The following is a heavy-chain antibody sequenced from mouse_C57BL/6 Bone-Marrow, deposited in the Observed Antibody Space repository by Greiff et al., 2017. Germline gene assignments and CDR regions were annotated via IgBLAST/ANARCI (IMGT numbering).Heavy chain of an antibody. V-gene: IGHV1-64*01. CDR2: IHPNSGST. D-gene: IGHD1-1*01. J-gene: IGHJ2*01. Sequence: QVQLQQPGAELVKPGASVKLSCKASGYTFTSYWMHWVKQRPGQGLEWIGMIHPNSGSTNYNEKFKSKATLTVDKSSSTAYMQLSSLTSEDSAVYYCARSKHITTVVADDWGKGTTLTVSS. CDR3: ARSKHITTVVADD. CDR1: GYTFTSYW.